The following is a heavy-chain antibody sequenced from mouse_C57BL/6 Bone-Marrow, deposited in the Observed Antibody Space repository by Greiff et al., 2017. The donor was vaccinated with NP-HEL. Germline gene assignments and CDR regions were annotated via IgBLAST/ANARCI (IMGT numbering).Heavy chain of an antibody. J-gene: IGHJ2*01. V-gene: IGHV1-82*01. CDR2: IYPGDGDT. CDR3: ARGDGSSDY. CDR1: GYAFSSSW. Sequence: LQESGPELVKPGASVKISCKASGYAFSSSWMNWVKQRPGKGLEWIGRIYPGDGDTNYNGKFKGKATLTADKSSSTAYMQLSSLTSEDSAVYFCARGDGSSDYWGQGTTLTVSS. D-gene: IGHD1-1*01.